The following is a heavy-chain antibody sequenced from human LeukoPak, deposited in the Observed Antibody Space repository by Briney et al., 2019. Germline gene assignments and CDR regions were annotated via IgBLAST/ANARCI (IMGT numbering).Heavy chain of an antibody. CDR3: AKTQLGAFDI. CDR1: GFTFSSYA. Sequence: PGGSLRLSCAASGFTFSSYAMRWVRHAPGKGLEWVSANSGSGGSTYYADSVKGRFTISRDNSKNTLYLQMNSLRAEDTAVYYCAKTQLGAFDIWGQGTMVTVSS. J-gene: IGHJ3*02. CDR2: NSGSGGST. D-gene: IGHD3-16*01. V-gene: IGHV3-23*01.